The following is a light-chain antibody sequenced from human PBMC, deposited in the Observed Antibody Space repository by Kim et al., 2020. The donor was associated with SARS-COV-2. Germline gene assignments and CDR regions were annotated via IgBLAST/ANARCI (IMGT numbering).Light chain of an antibody. CDR2: GAY. J-gene: IGKJ3*01. V-gene: IGKV1-33*01. CDR3: QQYDDLPFT. Sequence: QKPEKAPKLLISGAYNLEAGVPSRFGGSGSGRDFTFTISSLQPDDIATYYCQQYDDLPFTFGPGTKVDIK.